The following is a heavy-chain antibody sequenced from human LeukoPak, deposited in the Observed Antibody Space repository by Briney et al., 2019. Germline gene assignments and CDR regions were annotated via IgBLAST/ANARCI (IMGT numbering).Heavy chain of an antibody. Sequence: GGSLRLSCAASGFTFSSYWMHWVRQAPGKGLVWVSRINSDGSSTSYADSVKGRFTISRDNAKNTLYLQMNSLRAKDTAVYYCARETYYDSSEAFDIWGQGTMVTVSS. D-gene: IGHD3-22*01. J-gene: IGHJ3*02. CDR1: GFTFSSYW. V-gene: IGHV3-74*01. CDR3: ARETYYDSSEAFDI. CDR2: INSDGSST.